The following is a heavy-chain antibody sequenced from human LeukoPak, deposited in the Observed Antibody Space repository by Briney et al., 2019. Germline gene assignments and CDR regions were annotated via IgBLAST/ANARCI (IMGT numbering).Heavy chain of an antibody. CDR3: AKGAFRDQVQGYYYMDV. D-gene: IGHD3-10*01. CDR1: GFTFSSYW. V-gene: IGHV3-7*01. J-gene: IGHJ6*03. Sequence: PGGSLRLSCAASGFTFSSYWMSWVRQAPGKGVEWVANTKQDGSEKYYVDSVKGRFIISRDNAKNSLYLQMNSLRAEDTAVYYCAKGAFRDQVQGYYYMDVWGKGTTVTVSS. CDR2: TKQDGSEK.